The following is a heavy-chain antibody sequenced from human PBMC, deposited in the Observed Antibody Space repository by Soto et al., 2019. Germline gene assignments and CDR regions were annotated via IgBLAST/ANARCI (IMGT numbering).Heavy chain of an antibody. CDR2: IYYSGST. CDR3: AREGVDLYDSSGYYGVGYFDY. V-gene: IGHV4-31*03. Sequence: SETLSLTCTVSGGSISSGGYYWSWIRQHPGKGLEWIGYIYYSGSTYYNPSLKSRVTISVDTSKNQFSLKLSSVTAADTAVYYCAREGVDLYDSSGYYGVGYFDYWGQGTLVTVSS. J-gene: IGHJ4*02. CDR1: GGSISSGGYY. D-gene: IGHD3-22*01.